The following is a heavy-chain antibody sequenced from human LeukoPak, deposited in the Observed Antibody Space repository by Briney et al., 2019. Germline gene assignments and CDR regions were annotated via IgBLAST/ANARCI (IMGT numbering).Heavy chain of an antibody. Sequence: SETLSLTCTVSGGSISSSSYYWGWIRQPPGKGLEWMGSIYYSGSTYYNPSLKSRVTISVDTSKNQFSLKLSSVTAADTAVYYCASRSPFRYCSGGSCHTFDYWGQGTLVTVSS. CDR1: GGSISSSSYY. D-gene: IGHD2-15*01. CDR2: IYYSGST. V-gene: IGHV4-39*01. J-gene: IGHJ4*02. CDR3: ASRSPFRYCSGGSCHTFDY.